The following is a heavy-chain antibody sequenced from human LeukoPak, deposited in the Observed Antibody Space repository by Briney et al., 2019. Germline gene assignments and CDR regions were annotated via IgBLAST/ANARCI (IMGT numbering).Heavy chain of an antibody. Sequence: APVKVSCKASGYTFTSYYMHWVRQAPGQGLEWMGIINPSGGSTSYAQKFQGRVTMTRDMSTSTVYMELSSLRSEDTAVYYCARGRGERWLQLLGPFYFDYWGQGTLVTVSS. CDR2: INPSGGST. V-gene: IGHV1-46*01. CDR3: ARGRGERWLQLLGPFYFDY. D-gene: IGHD5-24*01. J-gene: IGHJ4*02. CDR1: GYTFTSYY.